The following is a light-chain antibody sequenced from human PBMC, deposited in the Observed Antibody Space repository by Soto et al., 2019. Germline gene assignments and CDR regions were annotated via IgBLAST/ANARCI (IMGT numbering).Light chain of an antibody. V-gene: IGLV1-47*01. CDR2: RNN. Sequence: QSVLTQPPSASGTPGQRVTISCSGSSSNIGSNYVYWYQQLPGTAPKLLIYRNNQRPSGVPDRFSGSKSGTSASLAISGLRSEDEADDYCAAWDDSLSGHVVFGGGTKVTVL. CDR1: SSNIGSNY. J-gene: IGLJ2*01. CDR3: AAWDDSLSGHVV.